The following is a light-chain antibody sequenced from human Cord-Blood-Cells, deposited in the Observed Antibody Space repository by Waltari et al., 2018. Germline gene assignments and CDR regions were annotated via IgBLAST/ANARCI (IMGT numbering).Light chain of an antibody. J-gene: IGLJ1*01. Sequence: SSELTQDPVVSVALGQTVRITCQGDSLRSDYASWYQQKPGQAPVLVIYGKNNRPSGIPDRFSGSSSGNTASLTITGAQAEDEADYYCNSRDSSGYVFGTGTKVTVL. CDR3: NSRDSSGYV. CDR1: SLRSDY. CDR2: GKN. V-gene: IGLV3-19*01.